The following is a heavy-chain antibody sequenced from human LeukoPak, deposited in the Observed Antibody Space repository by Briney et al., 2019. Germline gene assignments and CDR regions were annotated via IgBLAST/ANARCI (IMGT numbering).Heavy chain of an antibody. V-gene: IGHV4-38-2*02. CDR3: ARDPTTVTKGFDI. J-gene: IGHJ3*02. D-gene: IGHD4-17*01. Sequence: SETLSLTCTVSGYSISSGYYWGWIRQPPGKGLEWIGYISSIGTTNYNPSLKSRVTISVDTSKKRFSLKMTSVTAADTAVYYCARDPTTVTKGFDIWGQGTMVTVSS. CDR1: GYSISSGYY. CDR2: ISSIGTT.